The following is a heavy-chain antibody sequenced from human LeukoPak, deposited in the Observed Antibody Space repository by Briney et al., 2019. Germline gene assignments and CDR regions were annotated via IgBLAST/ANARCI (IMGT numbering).Heavy chain of an antibody. CDR3: ARDSLTQYGSGSYWGFDY. CDR1: GFTFSNYW. V-gene: IGHV3-7*03. J-gene: IGHJ4*02. Sequence: PGGSLRLSCAASGFTFSNYWMSWVRQAPGKGPEWVGDIKTDGSDKYYVGSVKGRFTISRDNAKNSLYLQMNSLRAEDTAVYYCARDSLTQYGSGSYWGFDYWGQGILVTVSS. CDR2: IKTDGSDK. D-gene: IGHD3-10*01.